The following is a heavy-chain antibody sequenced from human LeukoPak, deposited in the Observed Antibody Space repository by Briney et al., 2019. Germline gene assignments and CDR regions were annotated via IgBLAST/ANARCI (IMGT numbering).Heavy chain of an antibody. J-gene: IGHJ4*02. CDR2: INHSGST. V-gene: IGHV4-34*01. CDR3: ARGGIYSNYFDY. D-gene: IGHD4-11*01. Sequence: PSETLSLTCAVYGGSFSGYYWSWIRQPPGKGLEWIGEINHSGSTNYNPSLKSRVTISVDTSKNQFSLKLSPVTAADTAVYYCARGGIYSNYFDYWGQGTLVTVSS. CDR1: GGSFSGYY.